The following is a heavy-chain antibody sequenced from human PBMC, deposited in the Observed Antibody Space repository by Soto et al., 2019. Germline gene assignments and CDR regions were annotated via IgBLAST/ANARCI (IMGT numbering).Heavy chain of an antibody. Sequence: PGGSLRLSCAASGFTFSSYAMHWVRQAPGKGLEWVSFISYDGSNKYYADSVKVRFTISRDNSKNTLYLKMNSLTAEDTAVYYCARDTSEGLVISRQLCAGGMHXWGQVTTVTVS. V-gene: IGHV3-30-3*01. J-gene: IGHJ6*02. CDR1: GFTFSSYA. CDR2: ISYDGSNK. D-gene: IGHD3-9*01. CDR3: ARDTSEGLVISRQLCAGGMHX.